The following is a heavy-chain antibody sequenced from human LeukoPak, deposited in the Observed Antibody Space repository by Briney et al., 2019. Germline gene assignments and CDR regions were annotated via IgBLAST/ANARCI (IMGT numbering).Heavy chain of an antibody. CDR2: IYYSGST. CDR3: ARSIAVAGTLDY. Sequence: SETLSLTCTVSGGSISSGGYYWSWIRQHPGKGLEWIGYIYYSGSTYYNPSLKSRVTISVNTSMNQFSLKLSSVTAADTAVYYCARSIAVAGTLDYWGQGTLVTVSS. CDR1: GGSISSGGYY. D-gene: IGHD6-19*01. V-gene: IGHV4-31*03. J-gene: IGHJ4*02.